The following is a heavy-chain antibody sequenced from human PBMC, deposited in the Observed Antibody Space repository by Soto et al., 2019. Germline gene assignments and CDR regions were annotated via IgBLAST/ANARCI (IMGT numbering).Heavy chain of an antibody. Sequence: VASVKVSCKASGYSFFSYYIHWVRQAPGQGLEWMGRFLASGGNTDYAQRFRGRVSMTRDTSTTNTVSLELTSLTSDDTAVYYCARGGATIFGVIDSWGQGTRVTVSS. V-gene: IGHV1-46*01. D-gene: IGHD3-3*02. J-gene: IGHJ4*02. CDR2: FLASGGNT. CDR3: ARGGATIFGVIDS. CDR1: GYSFFSYY.